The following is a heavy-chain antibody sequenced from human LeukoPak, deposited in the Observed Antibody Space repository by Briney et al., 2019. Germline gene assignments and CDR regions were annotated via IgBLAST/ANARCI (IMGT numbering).Heavy chain of an antibody. D-gene: IGHD6-19*01. CDR1: GGSISSGGYY. CDR2: IYYSGST. V-gene: IGHV4-61*08. J-gene: IGHJ4*02. Sequence: TSETLSLTCTVSGGSISSGGYYWSWIRQHPGKGLEWIGYIYYSGSTNYNPSLKSRVTISVDTSKNQFSLKLSSVTAADTAVHYCARQTTLVGYSSGLGFNYWGQGALVTVSS. CDR3: ARQTTLVGYSSGLGFNY.